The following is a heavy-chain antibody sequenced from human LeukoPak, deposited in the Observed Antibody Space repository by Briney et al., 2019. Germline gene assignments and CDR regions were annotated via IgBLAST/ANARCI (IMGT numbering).Heavy chain of an antibody. CDR2: IIPIFGTA. V-gene: IGHV1-69*13. D-gene: IGHD2-21*01. CDR1: GGTFSSYA. J-gene: IGHJ4*02. CDR3: ARDVRGYCGGDCYSFDY. Sequence: SVKVSCKASGGTFSSYAISWVRQAPGQGLEWMGGIIPIFGTANYAQKFQGRVTITADESTSTAYMELSSLRSEDTAVYYCARDVRGYCGGDCYSFDYWGQGTLVTVSS.